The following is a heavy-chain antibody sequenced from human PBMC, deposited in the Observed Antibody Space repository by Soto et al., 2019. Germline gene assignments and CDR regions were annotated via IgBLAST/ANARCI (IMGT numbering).Heavy chain of an antibody. CDR1: GGSISNSSYY. D-gene: IGHD3-3*01. J-gene: IGHJ4*02. Sequence: SETLSLTCTVSGGSISNSSYYWGSIRQPPGKGLEWIGSIYYSGRTYYNPSLQSRVTISVATSKNQFSLKLSSVTAADTAVYYCARYDFWSGDYSCFDYWGQGTLVTVSS. CDR3: ARYDFWSGDYSCFDY. V-gene: IGHV4-39*01. CDR2: IYYSGRT.